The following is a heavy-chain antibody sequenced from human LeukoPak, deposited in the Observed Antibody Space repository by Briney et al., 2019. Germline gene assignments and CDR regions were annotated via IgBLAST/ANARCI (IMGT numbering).Heavy chain of an antibody. J-gene: IGHJ4*02. Sequence: GGSLRLSCAASGFTFSSYSMNWVRQAPGKGLEWVSYISSSSSTIYYADSVKGRFTISRDNAKNSLYLKMNSLRAEDTAVYYCASHDFWSGSPADYWGQGTLVTVSS. CDR1: GFTFSSYS. D-gene: IGHD3-3*01. CDR3: ASHDFWSGSPADY. V-gene: IGHV3-48*01. CDR2: ISSSSSTI.